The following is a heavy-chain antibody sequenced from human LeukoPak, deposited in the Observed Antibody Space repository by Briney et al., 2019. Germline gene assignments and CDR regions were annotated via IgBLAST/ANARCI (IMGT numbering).Heavy chain of an antibody. CDR2: VSPRGDNA. J-gene: IGHJ4*02. D-gene: IGHD1-26*01. CDR3: AKDQRGGATDY. Sequence: GGSLRLSCAASGFTFHTYAMTWVRRAPGKGLEWLAAVSPRGDNAYYADSVKGRFTISRDNSKSTLYLQMSGLKAEDTAVYYCAKDQRGGATDYWGQGTLVTVSS. CDR1: GFTFHTYA. V-gene: IGHV3-23*01.